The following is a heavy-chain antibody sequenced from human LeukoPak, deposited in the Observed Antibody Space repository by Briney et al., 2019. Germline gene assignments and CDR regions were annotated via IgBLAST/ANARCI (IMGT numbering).Heavy chain of an antibody. J-gene: IGHJ4*02. D-gene: IGHD3-10*01. CDR1: GYTFTSYD. V-gene: IGHV1-8*01. Sequence: GASVKVSCKASGYTFTSYDINWVRQATGQGLEWMGWMNPNSGNTSYAQKFQGRVTMTRDTSTSTVYMELSSLRSEDTAVHYCARSMIRGATYYFDYWGQGTLVTVSS. CDR2: MNPNSGNT. CDR3: ARSMIRGATYYFDY.